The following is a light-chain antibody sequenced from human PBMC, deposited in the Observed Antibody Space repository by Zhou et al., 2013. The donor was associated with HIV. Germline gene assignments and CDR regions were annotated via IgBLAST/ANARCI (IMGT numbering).Light chain of an antibody. J-gene: IGKJ4*01. CDR2: ETS. CDR1: QDIKNF. Sequence: IQMTQSPPSLFASVGDRVIITCRASQDIKNFLAWYQQKPGKVPKLFIYETSTLQSGTPSRFSGSGSGTEFSLTISRLQSEDVASYFCQSYNSAIRTFGGGTRVNI. V-gene: IGKV1-27*01. CDR3: QSYNSAIRT.